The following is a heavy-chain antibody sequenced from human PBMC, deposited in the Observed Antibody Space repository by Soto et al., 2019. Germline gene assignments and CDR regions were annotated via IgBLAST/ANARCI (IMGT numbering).Heavy chain of an antibody. J-gene: IGHJ6*03. CDR2: IYWDDDK. CDR1: GFSLTTSGEA. Sequence: QITLKESGPTLVKPTQTLTLTCTFSGFSLTTSGEAVGWIRQPPGKALEWLALIYWDDDKRSSPSLKSRLTITKDTSKNQVVLTMTNMDPVDTATYYCAHIPGSGQLLYSYYYYMDVWGKGTTVTVYS. D-gene: IGHD3-10*01. CDR3: AHIPGSGQLLYSYYYYMDV. V-gene: IGHV2-5*02.